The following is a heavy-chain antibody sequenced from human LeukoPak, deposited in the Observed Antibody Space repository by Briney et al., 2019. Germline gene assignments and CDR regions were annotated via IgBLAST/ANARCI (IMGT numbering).Heavy chain of an antibody. D-gene: IGHD3-10*01. J-gene: IGHJ5*02. CDR2: ICSSGST. Sequence: PSETLSLTCTVSGGSISSYCWIWIRQPAGKGLEWIGRICSSGSTIYNPSLTSRVTMSLDMSNNQFSLKLSSVTAADTAVYYCARDRGSDGSDQLDPWGQGTLVTVSS. CDR1: GGSISSYC. CDR3: ARDRGSDGSDQLDP. V-gene: IGHV4-4*07.